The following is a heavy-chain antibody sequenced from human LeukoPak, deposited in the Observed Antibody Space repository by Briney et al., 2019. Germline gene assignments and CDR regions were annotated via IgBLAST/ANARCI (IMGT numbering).Heavy chain of an antibody. V-gene: IGHV4-4*07. D-gene: IGHD3-16*02. CDR2: IYTSGST. Sequence: SETLSLTCTVSGGSISSYYWSWIRQPAGKGLEWIGRIYTSGSTNYNPSLKSRVTMSVDTSKNQFSLKLSSVTAADTAVYYCARLHDYVWGSYRPRRYYYMDVWGKGTTVTISS. CDR3: ARLHDYVWGSYRPRRYYYMDV. CDR1: GGSISSYY. J-gene: IGHJ6*03.